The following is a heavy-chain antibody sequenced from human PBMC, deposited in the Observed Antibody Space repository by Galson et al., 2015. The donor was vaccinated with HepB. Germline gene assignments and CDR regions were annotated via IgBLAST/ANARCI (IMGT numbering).Heavy chain of an antibody. CDR2: IYYTGST. J-gene: IGHJ4*02. V-gene: IGHV4-59*13. CDR1: GGSMTGYY. Sequence: ETLSLTCSVSGGSMTGYYWAWIRQSPWKGLEWIGHIYYTGSTNYNPSLKSRVTISLDTSKNHFSLRLISLTAADTAVYYCARARDYNDPLFDYWGQGTLVTVSS. CDR3: ARARDYNDPLFDY. D-gene: IGHD4-11*01.